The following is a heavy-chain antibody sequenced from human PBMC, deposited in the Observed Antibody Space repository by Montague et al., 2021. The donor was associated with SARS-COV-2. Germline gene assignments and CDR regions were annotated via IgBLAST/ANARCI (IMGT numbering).Heavy chain of an antibody. CDR1: GDSVASNRAA. Sequence: CAISGDSVASNRAAWNWIRQSPSRGIELLGRTYYRSKRYNDYAVSVESRITINPDTSKNQFSLQLNSVTAEDTAVYYCARELRRIIMIVDIRGFDYWGQGTLVTVSS. CDR3: ARELRRIIMIVDIRGFDY. D-gene: IGHD3-22*01. V-gene: IGHV6-1*01. J-gene: IGHJ4*02. CDR2: TYYRSKRYN.